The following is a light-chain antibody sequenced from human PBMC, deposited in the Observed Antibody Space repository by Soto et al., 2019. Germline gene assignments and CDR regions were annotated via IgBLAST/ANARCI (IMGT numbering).Light chain of an antibody. J-gene: IGKJ2*01. Sequence: DIQMTQSPSTLSASVGDRVTITCRASQSISSWLAWYQQKPGKAPKLLIYKASSLGSGAPSRFSGSGSGTEFTLTISSLQPDDVAIYYCQQYNSHSSYTFGQGTKLEIK. V-gene: IGKV1-5*03. CDR2: KAS. CDR3: QQYNSHSSYT. CDR1: QSISSW.